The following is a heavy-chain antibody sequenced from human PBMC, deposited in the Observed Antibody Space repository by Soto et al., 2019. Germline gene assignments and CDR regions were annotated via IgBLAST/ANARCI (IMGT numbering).Heavy chain of an antibody. D-gene: IGHD2-8*02. CDR2: IYHIGSP. Sequence: SETLSLTCTVSGRPVSSGGYYWTWIRQFPGKGLEWIGYIYHIGSPSYNPSLKSRLSMSLDTSKNQFSLNLTSVTAADTAIYYCVRDGALDSGVHRLDAWGEGTLVTVAS. CDR3: VRDGALDSGVHRLDA. V-gene: IGHV4-31*03. J-gene: IGHJ4*02. CDR1: GRPVSSGGYY.